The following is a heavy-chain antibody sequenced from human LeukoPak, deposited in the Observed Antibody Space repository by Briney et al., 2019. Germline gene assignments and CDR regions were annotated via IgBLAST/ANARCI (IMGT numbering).Heavy chain of an antibody. J-gene: IGHJ4*02. CDR3: AKSGVLAAIGEYFDY. D-gene: IGHD2-15*01. Sequence: GGSLRLSCAASGFTFSSYAMSWVRQAPGKGLEWVSVISGTGGRTYYADSVKGPFTISRDNSKNTLYLQMNSLRAEDTAVYYCAKSGVLAAIGEYFDYWGQGTLVTASS. V-gene: IGHV3-23*01. CDR1: GFTFSSYA. CDR2: ISGTGGRT.